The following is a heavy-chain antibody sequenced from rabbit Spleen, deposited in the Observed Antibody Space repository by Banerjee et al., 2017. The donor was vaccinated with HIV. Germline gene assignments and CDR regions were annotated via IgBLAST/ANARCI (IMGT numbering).Heavy chain of an antibody. D-gene: IGHD1-1*01. J-gene: IGHJ6*01. V-gene: IGHV1S45*01. Sequence: QQQLEESGGGLVKPGGTLTLTCKASGFSFSGILYMCWVRQAPGKGLEWIACIDTNDGFTYFASWAKGRFTISKTSSTTVTLQMTSLTAADTATYFCARDTSSSFSSYGMDLWGPGTLVTVS. CDR2: IDTNDGFT. CDR3: ARDTSSSFSSYGMDL. CDR1: GFSFSGILY.